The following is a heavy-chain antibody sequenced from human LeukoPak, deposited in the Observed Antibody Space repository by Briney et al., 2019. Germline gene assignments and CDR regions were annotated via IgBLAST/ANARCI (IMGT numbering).Heavy chain of an antibody. CDR3: AKVTSSGYDYYFDY. CDR2: ISYDGSNK. CDR1: GFTFSSYA. J-gene: IGHJ4*02. V-gene: IGHV3-30*04. D-gene: IGHD3-22*01. Sequence: GGSLRLSCAASGFTFSSYAMHWVRQAPGKGLEWVAVISYDGSNKYYADSVKGRFTISRDNSKNTLYLQMNSLRAEDTAVYYCAKVTSSGYDYYFDYWAREPWSPSPQ.